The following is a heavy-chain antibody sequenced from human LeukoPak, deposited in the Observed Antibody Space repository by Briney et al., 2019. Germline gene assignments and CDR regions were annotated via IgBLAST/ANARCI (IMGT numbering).Heavy chain of an antibody. CDR1: YGSITDTNY. D-gene: IGHD1-26*01. CDR3: ARNLRYSGSYFPPSVSDY. Sequence: SETLSLTCGVSYGSITDTNYWTWVRQPAGKGLEWIGEVNLHGDTNYNPSLKGRVDISVDKFENHISLQLTSVTAADTAVYYCARNLRYSGSYFPPSVSDYWGQGTLVTVSS. CDR2: VNLHGDT. V-gene: IGHV4-4*02. J-gene: IGHJ4*02.